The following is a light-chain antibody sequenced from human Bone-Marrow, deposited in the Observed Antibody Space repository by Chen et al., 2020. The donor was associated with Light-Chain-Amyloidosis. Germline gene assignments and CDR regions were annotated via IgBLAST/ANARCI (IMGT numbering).Light chain of an antibody. J-gene: IGLJ2*01. CDR1: DLPTKY. Sequence: SYELTQPPSVSVSPGQTARITCSGDDLPTKYAYWYQQKPGQAPVLVIHRDTERPSGISERFSGSSSGTTPTLTIRGVQAEDEADYHCQSADSSGTYEVIFGGGTKLTVL. CDR2: RDT. CDR3: QSADSSGTYEVI. V-gene: IGLV3-25*03.